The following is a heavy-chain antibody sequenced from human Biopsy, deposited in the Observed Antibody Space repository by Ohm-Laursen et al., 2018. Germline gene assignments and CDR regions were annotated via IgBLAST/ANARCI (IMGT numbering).Heavy chain of an antibody. D-gene: IGHD3-9*01. Sequence: SLRLSCAAPGFSFDNYVMHWVRQAPGKGLEWVSGISWNSDSIGYADSVKGRFTISRDNSKNSLYLQMNSLRAEDTALYYCARAFRGQYFYYYYGLDVWGQGTTVTVSS. CDR2: ISWNSDSI. CDR1: GFSFDNYV. J-gene: IGHJ6*02. CDR3: ARAFRGQYFYYYYGLDV. V-gene: IGHV3-9*01.